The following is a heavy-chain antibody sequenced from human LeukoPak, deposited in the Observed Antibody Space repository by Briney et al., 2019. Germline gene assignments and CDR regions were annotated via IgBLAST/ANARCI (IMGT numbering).Heavy chain of an antibody. Sequence: SETLSLTCTVSGGSISSSSYYWGWIRQPPGKGLEWIGSIYYSGSTNYNPSLKSRVTISVDTSKNQFFLKLSSVTAADTAVYYCARVRHGAFDIWGQGTMVTVSS. V-gene: IGHV4-39*07. J-gene: IGHJ3*02. CDR2: IYYSGST. CDR1: GGSISSSSYY. CDR3: ARVRHGAFDI.